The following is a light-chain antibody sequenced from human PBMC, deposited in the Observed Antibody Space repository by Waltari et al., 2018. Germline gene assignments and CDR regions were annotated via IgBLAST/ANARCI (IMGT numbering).Light chain of an antibody. J-gene: IGKJ5*01. Sequence: EIVLTQSPATLSLSPGERATLSCRASQSINSYLAWYQQKPGQAPRLLIYDASNRATGVPARFSGSGSGSDFTLTISSLDPEDFAVYYCQQRYNWHLTFGQGTRLEIK. V-gene: IGKV3-11*01. CDR1: QSINSY. CDR3: QQRYNWHLT. CDR2: DAS.